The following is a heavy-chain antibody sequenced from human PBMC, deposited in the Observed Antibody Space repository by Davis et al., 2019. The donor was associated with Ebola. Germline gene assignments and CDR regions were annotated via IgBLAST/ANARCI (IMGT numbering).Heavy chain of an antibody. D-gene: IGHD6-6*01. CDR3: ARQLYNRSSADWFDP. J-gene: IGHJ5*02. CDR1: GGSISSSSYY. Sequence: SETLSLTCTVSGGSISSSSYYWGWIRQPPGKGLEWIGSIYYSGSTYYNPSLKSRVTISVDTSKNQFSLKLSSVTAADTAVYYCARQLYNRSSADWFDPWGQGTLVTVSS. V-gene: IGHV4-39*01. CDR2: IYYSGST.